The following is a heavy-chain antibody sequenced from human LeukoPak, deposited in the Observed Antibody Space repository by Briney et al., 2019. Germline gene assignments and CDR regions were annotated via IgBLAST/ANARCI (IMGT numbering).Heavy chain of an antibody. V-gene: IGHV3-23*01. D-gene: IGHD2-2*01. CDR2: ISGSGGST. CDR1: GFTFSSYA. CDR3: AKERDIVVVPAAMQVGY. J-gene: IGHJ4*02. Sequence: GGSLRLSCAASGFTFSSYAMSWVRQAPGKGLEWVSAISGSGGSTYYADSVKGRLTISRDNSKNTLYLQMNSLRAEDTAVYYCAKERDIVVVPAAMQVGYWGQGTLVTVSS.